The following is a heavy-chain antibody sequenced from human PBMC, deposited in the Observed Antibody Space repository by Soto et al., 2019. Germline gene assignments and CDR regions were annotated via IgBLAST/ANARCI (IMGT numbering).Heavy chain of an antibody. Sequence: PGGSLRLSCAASGFTFSSYSMNWVRQAPGKGLEWVSSISSSSSYIYYADSVKGRFTISRDNAKNALYLQMNSLRAEDTAVYYCAGGVADILAGYYRDDYNWFDPWGQGTLVTVSS. J-gene: IGHJ5*02. CDR1: GFTFSSYS. D-gene: IGHD3-9*01. CDR3: AGGVADILAGYYRDDYNWFDP. V-gene: IGHV3-21*01. CDR2: ISSSSSYI.